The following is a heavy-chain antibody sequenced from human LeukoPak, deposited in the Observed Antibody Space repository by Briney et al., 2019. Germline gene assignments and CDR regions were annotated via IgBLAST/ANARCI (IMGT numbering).Heavy chain of an antibody. CDR2: ISSSGSTI. D-gene: IGHD3-22*01. CDR1: GFTFSSYE. CDR3: AAQTDSGYYLDY. Sequence: GGSLRLSCAASGFTFSSYEMNWVRQAPGKGLEWVSYISSSGSTIYYADSVKGRFTISRDNAKNSLYLQMNSLRAEDTAVYYCAAQTDSGYYLDYWGQGTLVTVSS. V-gene: IGHV3-48*03. J-gene: IGHJ4*02.